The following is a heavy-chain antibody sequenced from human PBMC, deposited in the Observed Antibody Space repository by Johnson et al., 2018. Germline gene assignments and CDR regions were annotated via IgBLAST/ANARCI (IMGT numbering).Heavy chain of an antibody. D-gene: IGHD6-19*01. V-gene: IGHV3-30*18. CDR3: AKDVSGWYEDYYYYYMDG. CDR1: GFTFSSYG. CDR2: ILYDGSNK. J-gene: IGHJ6*03. Sequence: QVQLVESGGGVVQPGRSLRLSCAASGFTFSSYGMHWVRQAPGKGLEWVAVILYDGSNKYYADSVKGRFTISRDNSKNTLYLQMNSLRAEDTALYYCAKDVSGWYEDYYYYYMDGWGKGTTVTVSS.